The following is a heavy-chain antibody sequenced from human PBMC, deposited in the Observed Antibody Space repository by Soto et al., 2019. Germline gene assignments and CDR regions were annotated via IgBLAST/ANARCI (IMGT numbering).Heavy chain of an antibody. CDR3: ARDGPIVVVPAVSRPYYGMDV. D-gene: IGHD2-2*01. V-gene: IGHV1-2*04. Sequence: QVQLVQSGAEVKKPGASVKVSCKASGYTFTGYYMHWVRQAPGQGLEWMGWINPNSGGTNYAQKFQGWVTMTRDTSISTAYMELSRLRSDDTAVYYCARDGPIVVVPAVSRPYYGMDVWGQGTTVTVSS. J-gene: IGHJ6*02. CDR1: GYTFTGYY. CDR2: INPNSGGT.